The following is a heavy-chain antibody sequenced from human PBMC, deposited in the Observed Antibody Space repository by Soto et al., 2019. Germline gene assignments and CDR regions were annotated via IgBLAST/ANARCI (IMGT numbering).Heavy chain of an antibody. CDR3: ARDSPGLVRGGKTYYYYGMDV. CDR2: IIPIFGTA. V-gene: IGHV1-69*13. D-gene: IGHD3-10*01. CDR1: GGTFSSYA. Sequence: SVKVSCKASGGTFSSYAISWVRQAPGQGLEWMGGIIPIFGTANYAQEFQGRVTITADESTSTAYMELSSLRSEDTAVYYCARDSPGLVRGGKTYYYYGMDVWGQGTTVTVSS. J-gene: IGHJ6*02.